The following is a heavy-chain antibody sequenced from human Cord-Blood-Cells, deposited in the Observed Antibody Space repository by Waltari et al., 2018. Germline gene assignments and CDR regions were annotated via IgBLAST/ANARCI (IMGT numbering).Heavy chain of an antibody. CDR1: GYSISSGYS. D-gene: IGHD3-10*01. J-gene: IGHJ4*02. CDR2: IYHSGST. V-gene: IGHV4-38-2*02. Sequence: VQLQESGSGLVNPSEPLSLTCTVSGYSISSGYSLGWIRTPPWKGLGWIGSIYHSGSTSYTPSLKSRVPISGDTSKNQFSLKLSSVTAADTAVYYCARDARMVRGVITPIDYWGQGTLVTVSS. CDR3: ARDARMVRGVITPIDY.